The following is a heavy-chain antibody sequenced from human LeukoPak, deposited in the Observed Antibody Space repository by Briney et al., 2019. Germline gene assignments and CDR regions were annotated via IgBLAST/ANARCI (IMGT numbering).Heavy chain of an antibody. D-gene: IGHD3-22*01. J-gene: IGHJ4*02. CDR3: AKTHGYFDQ. Sequence: PGGSLRLSCAASGFTFSSYAMTWLRQTPAKGLEWVSAISGSGETTYYSDSVKGRFTISRDNSKNTLFPQMNSLRVEDAAMYYCAKTHGYFDQWGQGTLVAVSS. V-gene: IGHV3-23*01. CDR2: ISGSGETT. CDR1: GFTFSSYA.